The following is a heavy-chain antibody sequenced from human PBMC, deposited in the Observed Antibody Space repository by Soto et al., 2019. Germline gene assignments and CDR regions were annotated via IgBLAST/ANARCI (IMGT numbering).Heavy chain of an antibody. D-gene: IGHD2-21*02. V-gene: IGHV4-59*01. J-gene: IGHJ6*02. CDR3: AREGVTGNYYYYGMDV. Sequence: PSETLSLTCTVSGGSISSYYWSWIRQPPGKGLEWIGCIYYSGSTNYNPSLKSRVTISVDTSKNQFSLKLSSVTAADTAVYYCAREGVTGNYYYYGMDVWGEGTTVTVS. CDR1: GGSISSYY. CDR2: IYYSGST.